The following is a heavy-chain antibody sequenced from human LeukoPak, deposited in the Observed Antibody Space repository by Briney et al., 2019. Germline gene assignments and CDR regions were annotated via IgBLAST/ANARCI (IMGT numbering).Heavy chain of an antibody. D-gene: IGHD5-18*01. CDR1: GGTFSSYA. Sequence: GAPVKVSCKASGGTFSSYAISWVRQAPGQGLEWMGGIIPIFGTANYAQKFQGRVTITADESTSTAYMELSSLRSEDTAVYYCARDTQLWRYESWGQGTLVTVSS. V-gene: IGHV1-69*13. CDR2: IIPIFGTA. J-gene: IGHJ4*02. CDR3: ARDTQLWRYES.